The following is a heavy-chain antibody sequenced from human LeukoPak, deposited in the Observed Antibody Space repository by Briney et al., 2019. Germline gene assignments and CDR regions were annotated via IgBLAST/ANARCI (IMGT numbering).Heavy chain of an antibody. CDR2: ISYDGSNK. D-gene: IGHD4-17*01. CDR3: AEDLNSYGDYVTPFDY. CDR1: GFTFSSYG. V-gene: IGHV3-30*18. Sequence: GRSLRLSCAASGFTFSSYGMHWVRQAPGKGLEWVAVISYDGSNKYYADSVKGRFTISRDNSKNTLYLQMNSLRAEDTAVYYCAEDLNSYGDYVTPFDYWGQGTLVTVSS. J-gene: IGHJ4*02.